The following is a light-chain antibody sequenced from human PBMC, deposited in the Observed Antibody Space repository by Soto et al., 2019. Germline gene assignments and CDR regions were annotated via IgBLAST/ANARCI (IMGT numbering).Light chain of an antibody. CDR3: QQYVSSPWT. CDR1: QSVNNTF. CDR2: GAS. V-gene: IGKV3-20*01. Sequence: EIVLTQSPGTLSLSPGERVTLSCRASQSVNNTFLAWYQQKPGQAPRLLIYGASSRATGIPDRFSGSGSGTDFTLIISRLEPEDFAVYYCQQYVSSPWTFGQGTKVEIK. J-gene: IGKJ1*01.